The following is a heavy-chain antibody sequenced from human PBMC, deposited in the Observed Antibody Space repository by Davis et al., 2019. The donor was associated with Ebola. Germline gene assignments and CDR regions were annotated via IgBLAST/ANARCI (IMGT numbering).Heavy chain of an antibody. Sequence: MPSETLSLTCTVSGGSISSHYWSWIRQSPGKGLEWIGYMYYSGSTNYNPSLKSRVTISVDTSKNQFSLKLSSVTAADTAVYYCAREGTTVTSGWFDPWGQGTLVTVSS. CDR1: GGSISSHY. J-gene: IGHJ5*02. CDR3: AREGTTVTSGWFDP. V-gene: IGHV4-59*11. D-gene: IGHD4-17*01. CDR2: MYYSGST.